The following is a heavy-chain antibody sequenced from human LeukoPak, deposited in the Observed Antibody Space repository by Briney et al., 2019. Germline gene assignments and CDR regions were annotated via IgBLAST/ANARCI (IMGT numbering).Heavy chain of an antibody. CDR1: GGSFSGYY. CDR2: INHSGST. D-gene: IGHD3-10*01. J-gene: IGHJ4*01. Sequence: ASETLSLTCAVYGGSFSGYYWSWIRQPPGKGLEWIGEINHSGSTNYNPSLKSRVTISVDTSKNQFSLKLSSVTAADTAVYYCARHVKLLWYARVGYFDYWGQGTLVTVSS. V-gene: IGHV4-34*01. CDR3: ARHVKLLWYARVGYFDY.